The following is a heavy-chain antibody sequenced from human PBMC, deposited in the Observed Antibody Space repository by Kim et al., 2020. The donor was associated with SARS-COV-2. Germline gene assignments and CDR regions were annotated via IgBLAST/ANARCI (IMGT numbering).Heavy chain of an antibody. V-gene: IGHV4-34*01. CDR3: ARMRNYYYYGMDV. Sequence: YNPAHTRRVTISVDTSTNQFSLKLSSVTAADTAVYYCARMRNYYYYGMDVWGQGTTVTVSS. J-gene: IGHJ6*02.